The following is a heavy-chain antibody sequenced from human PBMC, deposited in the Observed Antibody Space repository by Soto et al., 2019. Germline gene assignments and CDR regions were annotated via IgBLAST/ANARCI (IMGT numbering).Heavy chain of an antibody. J-gene: IGHJ4*02. CDR2: IYYSGST. V-gene: IGHV4-59*12. CDR3: ARAGGSYKFDY. Sequence: SETLSLTCTVSGGSISSYYWSWIRQPPGKGLEWIGYIYYSGSTYYNPSLKSRVTISVDTSKNQFSLKLSSVTAADTAVYYCARAGGSYKFDYWGQGTLVTVSS. CDR1: GGSISSYY. D-gene: IGHD1-26*01.